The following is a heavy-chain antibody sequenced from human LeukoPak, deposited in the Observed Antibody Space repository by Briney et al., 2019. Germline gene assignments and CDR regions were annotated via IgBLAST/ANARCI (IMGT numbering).Heavy chain of an antibody. Sequence: PSETLSLTCTVSGGSIGTYYWSCIRQPPGKGLQWIGYIDYSVSTNYNPSLKSRVTMSVDTSKNHFSLKLISVTAADTAVYYCVRVRRSSSRPDAFDIWGQGTMVTVSS. D-gene: IGHD6-13*01. CDR2: IDYSVST. CDR3: VRVRRSSSRPDAFDI. CDR1: GGSIGTYY. J-gene: IGHJ3*02. V-gene: IGHV4-59*01.